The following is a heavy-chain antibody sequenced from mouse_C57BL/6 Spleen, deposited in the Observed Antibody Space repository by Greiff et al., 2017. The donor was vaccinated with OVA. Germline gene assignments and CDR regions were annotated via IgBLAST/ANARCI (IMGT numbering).Heavy chain of an antibody. J-gene: IGHJ4*01. CDR3: TRKDYSNYDYAMDY. CDR2: IYPGNSDT. V-gene: IGHV1-5*01. Sequence: EVQLQQSGTVLARPGASVKMSCKTSGYTFTSYWMHWVKQRPGQGLEWIGAIYPGNSDTSYNQKFKGKAKLTAVTSASTAYMELSSLTNEDSAVYYCTRKDYSNYDYAMDYWGQGTSVTVSS. D-gene: IGHD2-5*01. CDR1: GYTFTSYW.